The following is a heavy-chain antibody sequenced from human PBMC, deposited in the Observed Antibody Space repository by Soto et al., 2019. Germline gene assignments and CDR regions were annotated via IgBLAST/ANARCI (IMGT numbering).Heavy chain of an antibody. Sequence: QITVKESGPTLVPPTQTLTLTCTFSGFSFSTSGSGVGWLRQPPGKALEWLALIFWNDDKRYTPSLNSRLTINEDTSKNQVVPTMSNFDPVDTATCFCAHRQGASTTGGAFDIWGLGTKVTFSS. D-gene: IGHD1-1*01. CDR1: GFSFSTSGSG. J-gene: IGHJ3*02. V-gene: IGHV2-5*01. CDR2: IFWNDDK. CDR3: AHRQGASTTGGAFDI.